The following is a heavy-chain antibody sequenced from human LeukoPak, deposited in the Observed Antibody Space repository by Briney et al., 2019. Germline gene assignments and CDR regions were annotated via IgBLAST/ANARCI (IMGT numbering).Heavy chain of an antibody. Sequence: GSLRLSCAASGFTFSDYYMSWIRQAPGKGREWVSYISSSSSYTNYADSVKGRFTISRDNAKNSLYLQMNSLRAEDTAVYYCAIDASSGYYSPWYFDYWGPGTLVTVSS. J-gene: IGHJ4*02. CDR1: GFTFSDYY. V-gene: IGHV3-11*05. CDR3: AIDASSGYYSPWYFDY. CDR2: ISSSSSYT. D-gene: IGHD3-22*01.